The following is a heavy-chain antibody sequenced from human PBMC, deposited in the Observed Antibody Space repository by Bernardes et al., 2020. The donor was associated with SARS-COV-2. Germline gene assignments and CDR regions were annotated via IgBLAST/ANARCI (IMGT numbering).Heavy chain of an antibody. Sequence: GSLRRSCAASGFTFSSYGMHWVRQAPGRGLEWVALISYDETNTYYADSVKGRFTISRVNSRNTLYLQMNSLRAEDTAVYYCAKDRTYSSSWQERLDDAFDVWGQGTVVTVSS. J-gene: IGHJ3*01. CDR3: AKDRTYSSSWQERLDDAFDV. CDR1: GFTFSSYG. D-gene: IGHD6-13*01. CDR2: ISYDETNT. V-gene: IGHV3-30*18.